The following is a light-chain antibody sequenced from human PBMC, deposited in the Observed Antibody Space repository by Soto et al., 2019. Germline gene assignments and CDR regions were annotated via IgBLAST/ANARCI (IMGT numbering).Light chain of an antibody. CDR2: EVS. CDR1: SSDVGGYNY. CDR3: ISYTSSSNWV. V-gene: IGLV2-14*01. Sequence: QSVLTQPASVSGSPGQSITISCTGTSSDVGGYNYVSWYQQRPGTAPKLMIYEVSNRPSGVSDRFSGSRSGNTAALTISGLQAEDESDYYCISYTSSSNWVFGGGTKLTVL. J-gene: IGLJ3*02.